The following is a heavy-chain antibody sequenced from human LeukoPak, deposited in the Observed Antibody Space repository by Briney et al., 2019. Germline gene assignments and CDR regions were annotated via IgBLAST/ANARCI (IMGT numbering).Heavy chain of an antibody. V-gene: IGHV4-34*01. CDR1: GGSFSGYY. Sequence: KPSETLSLTCSVYGGSFSGYYWSWIRQPPGKGLEWIGEINHSGSTNYNPSLKSRVTISVDTSKNQFSLKLSSVTAADTAVYYCARSPAAIRGLYYYYYGMDVWGQGTTVTVSS. J-gene: IGHJ6*02. CDR3: ARSPAAIRGLYYYYYGMDV. CDR2: INHSGST. D-gene: IGHD2-2*02.